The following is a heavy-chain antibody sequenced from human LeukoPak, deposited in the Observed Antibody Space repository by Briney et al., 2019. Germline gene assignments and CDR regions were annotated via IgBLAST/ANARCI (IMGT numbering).Heavy chain of an antibody. D-gene: IGHD1-26*01. Sequence: GGSLRLSCAASGFNFNGYYMNWVRQAPGKGLEWISFSSSSGKTIYYADSVKRRFTLSRDNAKNSLYLQVLSLRVEDTSVYYCVRGEPFDHWGQGIQVTVS. CDR3: VRGEPFDH. J-gene: IGHJ4*02. CDR2: SSSSGKTI. CDR1: GFNFNGYY. V-gene: IGHV3-11*01.